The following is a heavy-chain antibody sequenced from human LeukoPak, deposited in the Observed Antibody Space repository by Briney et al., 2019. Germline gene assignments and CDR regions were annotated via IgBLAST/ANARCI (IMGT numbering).Heavy chain of an antibody. V-gene: IGHV3-23*01. CDR2: ISGSGGST. J-gene: IGHJ4*02. CDR3: AKESDILTGYYISDESVFDY. D-gene: IGHD3-9*01. CDR1: GFTFSSYS. Sequence: PGGSLRLSCAASGFTFSSYSMNWVRQAPGKGLEWVSAISGSGGSTYYADSVKGRFTISRDNSKNTLYLQMNSLRAEDTAVYYCAKESDILTGYYISDESVFDYWGQGTLVTVSS.